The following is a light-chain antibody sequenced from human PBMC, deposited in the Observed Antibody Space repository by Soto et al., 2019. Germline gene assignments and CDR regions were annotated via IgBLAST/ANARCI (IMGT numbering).Light chain of an antibody. CDR2: EVS. Sequence: QSVLTQPRSVSGSPGQSVTISCTGTSSDVGGYNYVSWYQQHPGKAPKLMIYEVSKRPSGVPDRFSGSKSGNTASLTISGLQAEDEADYYCCSYAGSYTDYVFGTGTKLTVL. CDR3: CSYAGSYTDYV. J-gene: IGLJ1*01. CDR1: SSDVGGYNY. V-gene: IGLV2-11*01.